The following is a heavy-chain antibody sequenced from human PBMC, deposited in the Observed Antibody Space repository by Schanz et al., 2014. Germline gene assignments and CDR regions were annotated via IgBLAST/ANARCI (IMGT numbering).Heavy chain of an antibody. V-gene: IGHV3-23*01. J-gene: IGHJ4*02. CDR3: AKRNHDMQSLPLDY. D-gene: IGHD3-9*01. CDR1: GFTFRNYG. Sequence: EVQLLESGGGLVQPGGSLRLSCAASGFTFRNYGMSWVRQAPGQGLEWVSAINGNGGITYYADPVKGRFIISRDNSKNNSKNTLYVQMNSLRAEDTAVYYCAKRNHDMQSLPLDYWGQGTLVIVSS. CDR2: INGNGGIT.